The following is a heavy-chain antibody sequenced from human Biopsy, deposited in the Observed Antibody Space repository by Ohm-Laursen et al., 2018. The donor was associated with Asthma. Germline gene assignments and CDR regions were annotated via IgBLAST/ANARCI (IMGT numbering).Heavy chain of an antibody. Sequence: ASVKVSCKPSGYTFNSAGITWVRQAPGQGLEWMGWISVYNGNTKVAQKLQDRVTMITDTSTSTAYMELRSLRSDDTALYFCAATGYSGYYYRTWGQGTLVTVSP. J-gene: IGHJ5*02. CDR1: GYTFNSAG. CDR2: ISVYNGNT. V-gene: IGHV1-18*01. D-gene: IGHD5-12*01. CDR3: AATGYSGYYYRT.